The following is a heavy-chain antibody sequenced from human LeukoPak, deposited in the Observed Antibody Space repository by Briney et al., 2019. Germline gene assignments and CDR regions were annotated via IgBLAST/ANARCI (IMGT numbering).Heavy chain of an antibody. CDR1: GFTFSSHG. J-gene: IGHJ4*02. CDR2: IWYDGSIK. CDR3: ARMSASYLDY. D-gene: IGHD3-3*01. Sequence: PGGSLRLSCAASGFTFSSHGMHWVRQAPGKGREWVAVIWYDGSIKYYAESVKGRFTISRDNSKNTLSLQMNTLRAEDTAVYFCARMSASYLDYWGQGTLVTVSS. V-gene: IGHV3-33*01.